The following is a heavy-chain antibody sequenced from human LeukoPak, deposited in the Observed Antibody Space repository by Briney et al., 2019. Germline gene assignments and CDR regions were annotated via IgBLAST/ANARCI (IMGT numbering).Heavy chain of an antibody. CDR1: GYTFISYG. V-gene: IGHV1-18*01. D-gene: IGHD1-26*01. J-gene: IGHJ4*02. CDR2: ISADNGNT. Sequence: ASVKVSCKTSGYTFISYGTSWVRQAPGQGLEWMGWISADNGNTNYAQNFQGRVTMTTDTPTITAYMELRSLRSDDTAMYYCARDAGATKGFDYWGQGTLVTVSS. CDR3: ARDAGATKGFDY.